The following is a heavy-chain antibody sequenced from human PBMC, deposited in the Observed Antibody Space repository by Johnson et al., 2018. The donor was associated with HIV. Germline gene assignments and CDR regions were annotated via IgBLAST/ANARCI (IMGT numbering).Heavy chain of an antibody. Sequence: QVQLVESGGGVVQPGRSLRLSCTASGFTFSNYAIHWVRQAPGKGLEWVTVISYDGSNQYYADSVKGRFTISRDNSRNMLYLQMNSLRAEDTAVYYCARDSPWELTAFDIWGQGTMVTVSS. CDR1: GFTFSNYA. CDR3: ARDSPWELTAFDI. D-gene: IGHD1-26*01. V-gene: IGHV3-30*14. J-gene: IGHJ3*02. CDR2: ISYDGSNQ.